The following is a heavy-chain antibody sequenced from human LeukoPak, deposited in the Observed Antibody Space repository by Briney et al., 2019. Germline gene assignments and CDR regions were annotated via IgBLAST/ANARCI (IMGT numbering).Heavy chain of an antibody. D-gene: IGHD2-21*02. CDR1: GFSITSGYF. Sequence: SETLSLTLTVSGFSITSGYFWGWVRPPPGKGLEWIGNIYHSGTTYYNPSLRSRVTISIDASKNQFSLRLNSVTAADTAVYYCARFCDGDCFLDYWGQGTPVTVSS. CDR3: ARFCDGDCFLDY. CDR2: IYHSGTT. V-gene: IGHV4-38-2*02. J-gene: IGHJ4*02.